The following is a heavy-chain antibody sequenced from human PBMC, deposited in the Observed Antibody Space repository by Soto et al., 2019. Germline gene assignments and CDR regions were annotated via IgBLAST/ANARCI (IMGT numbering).Heavy chain of an antibody. CDR2: IHYSGVS. CDR1: GGSISDDTYY. Sequence: PSETLSLTCTVSGGSISDDTYYWGWIRQHPGEALEWIGSIHYSGVSYYNPSLKSRAAMSVDISKHQFSLKLNSVTAADTAVYYCARLDLCYDYWGQGVLVTVSS. CDR3: ARLDLCYDY. D-gene: IGHD2-15*01. V-gene: IGHV4-39*07. J-gene: IGHJ4*02.